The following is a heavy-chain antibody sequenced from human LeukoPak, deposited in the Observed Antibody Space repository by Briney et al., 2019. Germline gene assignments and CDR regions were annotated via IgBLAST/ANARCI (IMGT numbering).Heavy chain of an antibody. CDR2: INPNSGGT. CDR1: GYTFTGYY. J-gene: IGHJ6*02. CDR3: AREKLTVTRTYYYYGMDV. D-gene: IGHD4-17*01. Sequence: GASVKVSCKASGYTFTGYYMHWVRQAPGQGLEWMGWINPNSGGTNYAQKFQGWVTMTRDTSISTAYMELSRLRSDDTAVYYCAREKLTVTRTYYYYGMDVWGQGTTVTVSS. V-gene: IGHV1-2*04.